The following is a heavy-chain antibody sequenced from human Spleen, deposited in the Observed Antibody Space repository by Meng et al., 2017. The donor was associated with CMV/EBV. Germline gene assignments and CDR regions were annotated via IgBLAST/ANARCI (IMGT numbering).Heavy chain of an antibody. CDR1: GFSLSDYY. CDR2: IGNGYSGSAI. J-gene: IGHJ6*02. Sequence: GESMRLSCAAAGFSLSDYYMIWMRQAPGRGLECILYIGNGYSGSAIYYADSVKGRFTISRDNAKNSLYLQMNSLRAEDTAVYYCAREAAAGYYYYYGMDVWGQGTTVTVSS. V-gene: IGHV3-11*04. D-gene: IGHD6-13*01. CDR3: AREAAAGYYYYYGMDV.